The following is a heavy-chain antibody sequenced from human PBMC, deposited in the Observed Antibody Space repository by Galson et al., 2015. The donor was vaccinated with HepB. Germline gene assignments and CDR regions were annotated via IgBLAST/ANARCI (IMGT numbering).Heavy chain of an antibody. CDR1: DGSFRGYQ. J-gene: IGHJ3*02. CDR3: ARGRAFDI. CDR2: MNHSGRT. Sequence: SETLSLTCTVNDGSFRGYQWSWIRQPPGKGLEWIGEMNHSGRTDTNPSLKSRVTISVDTSNNQFSLGLSSVTAADTAVYYCARGRAFDIWDQGAMVTVSS. V-gene: IGHV4-34*01.